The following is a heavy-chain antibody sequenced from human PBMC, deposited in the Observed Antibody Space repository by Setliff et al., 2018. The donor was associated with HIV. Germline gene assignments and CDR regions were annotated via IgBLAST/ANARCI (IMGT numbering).Heavy chain of an antibody. J-gene: IGHJ4*02. Sequence: PSETLSLTCDVSGFSISSRYYWGWIRQSPGKGLEWIGNIYHTGRSYYNPSLNDRATISLDTSKNQFSLKLTSVTAADTAVYYCASDISPDDGYNRLHYFDYWGQGTLVTVSS. CDR2: IYHTGRS. CDR1: GFSISSRYY. CDR3: ASDISPDDGYNRLHYFDY. D-gene: IGHD5-12*01. V-gene: IGHV4-38-2*01.